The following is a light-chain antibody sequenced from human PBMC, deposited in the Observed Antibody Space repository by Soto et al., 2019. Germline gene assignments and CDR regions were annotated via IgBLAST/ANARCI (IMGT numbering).Light chain of an antibody. J-gene: IGKJ2*01. CDR2: GAS. V-gene: IGKV3-11*01. CDR3: QHRGKWPRT. Sequence: EIVLTQSPATLSLSPGERATLSCRASQSVSSYFAWYQQKPGQAPRLLIYGASNRATGIPARFSGSGSGTDFSLTISSLESEDFAVYYCQHRGKWPRTFGQGTKLEIK. CDR1: QSVSSY.